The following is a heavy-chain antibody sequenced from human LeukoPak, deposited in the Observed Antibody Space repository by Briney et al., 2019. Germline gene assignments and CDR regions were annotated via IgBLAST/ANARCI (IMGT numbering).Heavy chain of an antibody. V-gene: IGHV3-20*04. CDR3: AKTASSSWLITS. D-gene: IGHD6-13*01. Sequence: GGSLRLSCAASGFAFDEYGMTWVRQAPGKGLEWVSGLNWKGDSTGYAESVKGRFTISRDNAKSSLYLHMNSLRAEDTAFYYCAKTASSSWLITSWGQGTLVTVSS. CDR1: GFAFDEYG. CDR2: LNWKGDST. J-gene: IGHJ4*02.